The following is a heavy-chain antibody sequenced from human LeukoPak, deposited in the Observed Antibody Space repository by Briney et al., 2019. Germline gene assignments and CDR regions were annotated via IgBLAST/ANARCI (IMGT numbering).Heavy chain of an antibody. V-gene: IGHV3-23*01. CDR1: GITFSSYA. CDR2: ISGGGGST. J-gene: IGHJ4*02. Sequence: GGSLRLSCAASGITFSSYAMSWVRQAPGKGLEWVSAISGGGGSTYYADSVKGRFTISRDNSKSTLYLQINSLSAEDTALYYCAKDRGSRSPYYFDYWGQGTLVTVSS. CDR3: AKDRGSRSPYYFDY. D-gene: IGHD1-26*01.